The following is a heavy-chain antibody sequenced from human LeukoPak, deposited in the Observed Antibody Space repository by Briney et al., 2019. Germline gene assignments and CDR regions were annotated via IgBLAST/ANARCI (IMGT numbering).Heavy chain of an antibody. CDR3: VRDSGWSRFDY. V-gene: IGHV3-7*01. Sequence: GGSLRLSCAASGFTFSSYWMSRVRQAPGKGLEGVASIKQDGSEKYHVASVQGRFTISRDNAKDSLYLQMNSLRAEDTAVYYCVRDSGWSRFDYWGQGILVTVSS. D-gene: IGHD6-19*01. CDR1: GFTFSSYW. CDR2: IKQDGSEK. J-gene: IGHJ4*02.